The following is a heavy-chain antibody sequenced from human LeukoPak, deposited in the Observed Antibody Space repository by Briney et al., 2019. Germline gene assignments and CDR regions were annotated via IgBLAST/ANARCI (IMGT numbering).Heavy chain of an antibody. J-gene: IGHJ4*02. CDR2: ISSGSSTI. CDR1: GFTFSSYN. CDR3: ARGKWFNFDY. V-gene: IGHV3-48*02. Sequence: GGSLRLSCAASGFTFSSYNMNWVRQAPGKGLEWVSYISSGSSTIQYADSVKGRFTISRDNAKNSLYLQMNSLRDEDMAVYYCARGKWFNFDYWGRGTLVTVSS. D-gene: IGHD3-22*01.